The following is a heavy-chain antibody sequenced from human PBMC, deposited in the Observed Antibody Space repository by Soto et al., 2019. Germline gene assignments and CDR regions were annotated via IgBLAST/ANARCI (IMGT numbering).Heavy chain of an antibody. J-gene: IGHJ3*02. CDR3: ARDLRPAVANVFYDAVDI. CDR2: IRKDASVI. Sequence: EVQLVESGGDLVQPGGSLRLSCAASGFTFSTYWMTWVRQAPGRGLEWVANIRKDASVIHYADSVEGRFTISRDNAKKSLYLQMSSLRADATAVYFCARDLRPAVANVFYDAVDIWGQGTVVTVSS. CDR1: GFTFSTYW. V-gene: IGHV3-7*01. D-gene: IGHD2-2*01.